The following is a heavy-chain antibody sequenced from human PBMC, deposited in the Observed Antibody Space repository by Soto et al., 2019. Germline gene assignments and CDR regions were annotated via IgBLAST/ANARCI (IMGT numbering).Heavy chain of an antibody. Sequence: ASVKVSCKASGYTFTGYYMHWVRQAPGQGLVWMGWINPNSGGTNYAQKFQGRVTMTRDTSISTAYMELSRLRSDDTAVYYCARDYSNYAGTFDYWGQGTLVTVSS. D-gene: IGHD4-4*01. CDR1: GYTFTGYY. CDR2: INPNSGGT. J-gene: IGHJ4*02. V-gene: IGHV1-2*02. CDR3: ARDYSNYAGTFDY.